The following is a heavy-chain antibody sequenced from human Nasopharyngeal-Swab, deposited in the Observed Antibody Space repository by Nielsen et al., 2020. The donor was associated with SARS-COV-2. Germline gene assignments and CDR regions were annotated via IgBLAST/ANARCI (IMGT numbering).Heavy chain of an antibody. D-gene: IGHD5-18*01. CDR2: IKSKADGETR. J-gene: IGHJ6*02. CDR3: TKEEWIQLWLRYHGMDV. Sequence: GESLKISCAASGVTLSNAWMSWVRQAPGKGLEWVGHIKSKADGETRDYAAPVKGRIIISSDDSQNTLYLQMNSLKTEDTAVYYCTKEEWIQLWLRYHGMDVWGQGTTVTVSS. V-gene: IGHV3-15*01. CDR1: GVTLSNAW.